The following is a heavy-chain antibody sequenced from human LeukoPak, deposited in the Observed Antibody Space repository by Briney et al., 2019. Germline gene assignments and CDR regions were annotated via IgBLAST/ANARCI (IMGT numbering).Heavy chain of an antibody. CDR2: ISDRGVYT. CDR1: GFIFSAYA. D-gene: IGHD6-25*01. J-gene: IGHJ4*02. V-gene: IGHV3-23*01. CDR3: AKWAGDRDSGTYQGPLDH. Sequence: PGVPLRLSCAVSGFIFSAYALTGVPQAPGGGRECVSSISDRGVYTYYADSVKGRFIVSRDFSKNTLYLQLSSMRADDTAIYYCAKWAGDRDSGTYQGPLDHWGQGTLVTVSS.